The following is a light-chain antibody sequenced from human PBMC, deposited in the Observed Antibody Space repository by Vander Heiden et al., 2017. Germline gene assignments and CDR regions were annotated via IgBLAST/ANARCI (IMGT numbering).Light chain of an antibody. Sequence: QSALTQPPSASGSPGQSVTISCTGTSSDVGGNNYVSWYQQHPGKAPKRMMYEVSKRPSGVPDRFSGSKSGNTASLTVAGLQAEDEADYYCSSYAGSNKLVFGGGTKLTGL. CDR1: SSDVGGNNY. CDR2: EVS. V-gene: IGLV2-8*01. J-gene: IGLJ2*01. CDR3: SSYAGSNKLV.